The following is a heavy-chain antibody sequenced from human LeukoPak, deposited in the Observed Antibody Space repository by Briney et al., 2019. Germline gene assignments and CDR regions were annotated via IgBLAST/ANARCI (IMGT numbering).Heavy chain of an antibody. CDR2: ISSSSSYI. D-gene: IGHD3-10*01. CDR3: ARERGQLLWFGEFHIFDY. J-gene: IGHJ4*02. CDR1: GLTFSNYD. V-gene: IGHV3-21*01. Sequence: GGSLRLSCAASGLTFSNYDMHWVRQAPGKGLEWVSAISSSSSYIYYADSIKGRFTISRDNSKNTLYLQMNSLRAEDTAVYYCARERGQLLWFGEFHIFDYWGQGTLVTVSS.